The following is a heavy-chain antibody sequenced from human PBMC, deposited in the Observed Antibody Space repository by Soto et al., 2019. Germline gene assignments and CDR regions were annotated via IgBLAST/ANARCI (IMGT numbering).Heavy chain of an antibody. Sequence: TLSLTCTVSGVSISSGGYYWSWIRQHPGKGLEWIGYIYYSGSTYYNPSLKSRVTISVDTSKNQFSLKLSSVTAADTAVDYCARASGSRYSSSWYAFDIWGQGTMVTVSS. CDR2: IYYSGST. CDR3: ARASGSRYSSSWYAFDI. D-gene: IGHD6-13*01. CDR1: GVSISSGGYY. V-gene: IGHV4-31*03. J-gene: IGHJ3*02.